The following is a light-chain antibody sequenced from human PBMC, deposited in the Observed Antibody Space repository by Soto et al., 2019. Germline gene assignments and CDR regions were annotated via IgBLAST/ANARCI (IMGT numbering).Light chain of an antibody. CDR3: ETWDNNNVV. CDR1: SGHSGYI. CDR2: LERSGSY. V-gene: IGLV4-60*03. J-gene: IGLJ2*01. Sequence: QPVLTQSSSASASLGSSVKLTCTLSSGHSGYIIAWHQQQPGEAPRYLMKLERSGSYNKGSGLPDRFSGSSSGADRYLTISNLQSEDEADYYCETWDNNNVVFGGGTKVTVL.